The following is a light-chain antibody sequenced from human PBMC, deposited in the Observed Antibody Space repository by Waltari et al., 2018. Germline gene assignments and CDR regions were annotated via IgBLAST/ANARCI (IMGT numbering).Light chain of an antibody. J-gene: IGKJ2*01. CDR2: WAS. CDR3: QQYYSTPPMHT. CDR1: QSVLYSSNNKNY. V-gene: IGKV4-1*01. Sequence: DIVMTQSPESLAVSLGERATINCKSSQSVLYSSNNKNYLAWYQQKPGQPPKLLIYWASTRESVVPDRFSGSGSGTDFTLTISSLQAEDVAVYYCQQYYSTPPMHTFGQGTKLEIK.